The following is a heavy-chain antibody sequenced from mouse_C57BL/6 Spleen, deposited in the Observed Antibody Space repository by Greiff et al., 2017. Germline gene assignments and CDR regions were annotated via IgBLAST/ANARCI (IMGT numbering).Heavy chain of an antibody. CDR2: IYPGSGNT. CDR3: ARAPYYYGSSFDY. J-gene: IGHJ2*01. CDR1: GYTFTDYY. V-gene: IGHV1-76*01. D-gene: IGHD1-1*01. Sequence: VQLQQSGAELVRPGASVKLSCKASGYTFTDYYINWVKQRPGQGLEWIARIYPGSGNTYYNEKFKGKATLTADKSSSTAYMQLSSLTSEDTAVYFCARAPYYYGSSFDYWGQGTTLTVSS.